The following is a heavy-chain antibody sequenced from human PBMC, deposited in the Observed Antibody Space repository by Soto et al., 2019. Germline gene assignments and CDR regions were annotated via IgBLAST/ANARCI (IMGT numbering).Heavy chain of an antibody. CDR3: ANEVDVAFSSLQYGMDV. D-gene: IGHD5-12*01. CDR2: ISYDGTYK. J-gene: IGHJ6*02. CDR1: GFNFNNCA. Sequence: GSLRLSCAASGFNFNNCAMHWVRQAPGKGLEWVAFISYDGTYKYYADSVRGRFTVYRDNSKSTLFLQMNSLKFEDTAVYVCANEVDVAFSSLQYGMDVWGQGTTVTVSS. V-gene: IGHV3-30*14.